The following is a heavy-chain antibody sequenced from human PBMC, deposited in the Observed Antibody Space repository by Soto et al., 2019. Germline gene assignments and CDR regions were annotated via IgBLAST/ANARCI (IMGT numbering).Heavy chain of an antibody. D-gene: IGHD2-21*02. CDR1: GGSISSYY. J-gene: IGHJ4*02. Sequence: QVQLRESGPGLVKPSETLSLTCTVSGGSISSYYWSWIRQSPRQGLEWIGYIHHSGRTTSSPSLKSRVTISADTSKNQVSLSLRSATAADTAVYYCARDTALDYWGQGILVTVSS. CDR2: IHHSGRT. CDR3: ARDTALDY. V-gene: IGHV4-59*01.